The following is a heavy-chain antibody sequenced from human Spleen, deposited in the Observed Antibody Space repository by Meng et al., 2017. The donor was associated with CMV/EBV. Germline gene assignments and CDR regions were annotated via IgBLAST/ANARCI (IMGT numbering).Heavy chain of an antibody. CDR3: ARQRDGYNWGFDY. J-gene: IGHJ4*02. V-gene: IGHV4-61*01. D-gene: IGHD5-24*01. CDR2: IYYSGTT. Sequence: SGDSGSSDSYYWTWIRQPPGKGLEWIGYIYYSGTTNYNPSLKSRVTISVDTSKNQFSLKLSSVTAADTAVYYCARQRDGYNWGFDYWGQGTLVTVSS. CDR1: GDSGSSDSYY.